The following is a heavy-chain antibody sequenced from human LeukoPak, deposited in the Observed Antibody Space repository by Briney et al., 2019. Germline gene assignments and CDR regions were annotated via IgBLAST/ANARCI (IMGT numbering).Heavy chain of an antibody. CDR2: INHSGST. Sequence: SETLSLTCAVYGGSFSGYYWSWIRQPPGKGLEWIGEINHSGSTNYNPSLKSRVTISVDTSKNQFSLKLSSVTAADTAVYYCARLGKQWLVIRYFDYWGQGTLVTVSS. J-gene: IGHJ4*02. V-gene: IGHV4-34*01. CDR1: GGSFSGYY. D-gene: IGHD6-19*01. CDR3: ARLGKQWLVIRYFDY.